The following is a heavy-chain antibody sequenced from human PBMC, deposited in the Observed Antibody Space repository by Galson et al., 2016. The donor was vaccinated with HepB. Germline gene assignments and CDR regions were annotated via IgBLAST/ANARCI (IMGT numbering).Heavy chain of an antibody. Sequence: SLRLSCAASGFSISSYAMRWVRQAPGKGLEWVSSINVNGETTNYADSVKGRFTISRYNPENTLYLQMSSLRAEETAVYHCARGWQGFDPWGQGTQVTVSS. CDR1: GFSISSYA. CDR2: INVNGETT. J-gene: IGHJ5*02. D-gene: IGHD3-10*01. CDR3: ARGWQGFDP. V-gene: IGHV3-23*01.